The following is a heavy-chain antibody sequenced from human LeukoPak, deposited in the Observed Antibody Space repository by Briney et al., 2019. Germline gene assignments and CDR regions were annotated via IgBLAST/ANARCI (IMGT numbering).Heavy chain of an antibody. V-gene: IGHV4-34*01. D-gene: IGHD5-24*01. CDR3: ARDGYNYNWFDH. CDR2: INHSGST. Sequence: WIGEINHSGSTNYNPSLKSRVTISVDTSKNQFSLKLSSVTAADTAVYYCARDGYNYNWFDHWGQGTLVTVSS. J-gene: IGHJ5*02.